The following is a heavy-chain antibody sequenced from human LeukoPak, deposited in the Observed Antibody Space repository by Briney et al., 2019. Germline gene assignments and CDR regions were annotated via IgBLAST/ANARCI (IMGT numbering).Heavy chain of an antibody. Sequence: GGSLRLSCAASGFTVSSNYMSWVRQAPGKGLEWVPVIYSGGSTYYADSVKGRFTISRDNSKNTLFFQMNSLRAEDTAVYYCARESQWLHDAFDIWGQGTMVTVSS. CDR1: GFTVSSNY. D-gene: IGHD5-12*01. CDR3: ARESQWLHDAFDI. J-gene: IGHJ3*02. V-gene: IGHV3-66*01. CDR2: IYSGGST.